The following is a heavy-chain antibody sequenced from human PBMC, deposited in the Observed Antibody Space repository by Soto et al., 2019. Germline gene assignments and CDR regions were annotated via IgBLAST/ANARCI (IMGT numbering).Heavy chain of an antibody. CDR3: ASGRGWYDRMDV. CDR1: GGSFSGYY. CDR2: INHSGST. V-gene: IGHV4-34*01. D-gene: IGHD6-19*01. Sequence: SETLSLTCAVYGGSFSGYYWSWIRQPPGKGLEWIGEINHSGSTNYNPSLKSRVTISVDTSKNQFSLKLSSVTAADTAVYYCASGRGWYDRMDVWGQGTTVTVSS. J-gene: IGHJ6*02.